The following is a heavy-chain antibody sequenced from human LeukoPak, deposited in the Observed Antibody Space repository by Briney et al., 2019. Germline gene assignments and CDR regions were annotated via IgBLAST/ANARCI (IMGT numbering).Heavy chain of an antibody. Sequence: GGSLQISCQGSGSIFTSYWSGWGRQVPGKGVEGRGIIYSGDSDTRYSPSFQGHVTISADKSISTAYLQWSSLKASDTAMYYCARQRGRELLSPYNWFDPWGQGTLVTVSS. D-gene: IGHD1-26*01. CDR3: ARQRGRELLSPYNWFDP. CDR2: IYSGDSDT. V-gene: IGHV5-51*01. J-gene: IGHJ5*02. CDR1: GSIFTSYW.